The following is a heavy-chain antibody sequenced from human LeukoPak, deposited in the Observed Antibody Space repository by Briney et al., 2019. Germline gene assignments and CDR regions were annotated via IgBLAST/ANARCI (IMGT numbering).Heavy chain of an antibody. CDR3: AREQRGGLSGNLGGLFASYCTYYYMDV. Sequence: ASVKVSCKTPGYTFTMYQIHWVRQAPGQGLEWMGMINPSDGATNYAQRFQGRVTLIRDMSTTTVYMDLHSLRFEDTAVYFWAREQRGGLSGNLGGLFASYCTYYYMDVWGRGTTVTVSS. V-gene: IGHV1-46*01. D-gene: IGHD1-26*01. CDR1: GYTFTMYQ. J-gene: IGHJ6*03. CDR2: INPSDGAT.